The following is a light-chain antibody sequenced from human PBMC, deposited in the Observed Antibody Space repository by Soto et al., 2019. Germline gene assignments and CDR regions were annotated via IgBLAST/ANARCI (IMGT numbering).Light chain of an antibody. J-gene: IGKJ5*01. CDR1: QSVSSSY. CDR3: HHYGGSPIT. CDR2: GAS. Sequence: EIVLTQSPGTLSLSPGERATLSCRASQSVSSSYLAWYQQKPGQPPRLLISGASRRATGIPDRFSGSGSGTDFTLTINRLEPEDFAVYYCHHYGGSPITFGQGTRLEIK. V-gene: IGKV3-20*01.